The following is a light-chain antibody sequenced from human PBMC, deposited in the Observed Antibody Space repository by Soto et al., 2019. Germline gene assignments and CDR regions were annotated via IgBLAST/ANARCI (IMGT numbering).Light chain of an antibody. CDR2: GAS. Sequence: EIVMTQSPATLSVSPGERATLSCRASQSVSSNLAWYQQKAGQAPRLLIYGASTRATGIPDRFSGSGSGTEFTLTISSLQSGDFAVYYCQEYNNWPIYTFGQGTQLEIK. V-gene: IGKV3-15*01. J-gene: IGKJ2*01. CDR1: QSVSSN. CDR3: QEYNNWPIYT.